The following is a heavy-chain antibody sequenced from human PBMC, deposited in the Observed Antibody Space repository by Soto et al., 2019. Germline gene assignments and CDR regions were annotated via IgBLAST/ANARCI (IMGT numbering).Heavy chain of an antibody. Sequence: QVQLVQSGAEVKKPGSSLKVSCKVFGETLNSHPIGWVRQAPGQGLEWVGGIVPLSDRTNYAEELQGRVTVTADGSTSIVYLELSNLKSADTAVYYCSRKSGRDCHGGGGCVSLDVWCQGSLITGSS. CDR3: SRKSGRDCHGGGGCVSLDV. D-gene: IGHD2-15*01. V-gene: IGHV1-69*01. CDR2: IVPLSDRT. CDR1: GETLNSHP. J-gene: IGHJ4*02.